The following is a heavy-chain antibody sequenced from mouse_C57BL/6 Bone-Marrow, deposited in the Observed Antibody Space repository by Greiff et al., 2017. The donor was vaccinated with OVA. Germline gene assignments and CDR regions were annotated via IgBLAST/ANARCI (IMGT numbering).Heavy chain of an antibody. Sequence: QVQLQQPGAELVKPGASVKLSCKASGYTFTSYWMHWVKQRPGQGLEWIGMIHPKSGSTNYNEKFKSKATLTVDKSSSTAYMQLSSLTSEDSAVYYCASPSSDGSRHWYFDVWGTGTTVTVSS. D-gene: IGHD1-1*01. CDR2: IHPKSGST. J-gene: IGHJ1*03. V-gene: IGHV1-64*01. CDR3: ASPSSDGSRHWYFDV. CDR1: GYTFTSYW.